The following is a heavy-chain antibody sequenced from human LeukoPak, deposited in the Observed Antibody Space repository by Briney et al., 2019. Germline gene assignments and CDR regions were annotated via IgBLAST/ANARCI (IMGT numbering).Heavy chain of an antibody. CDR2: INHSGST. V-gene: IGHV4-34*01. Sequence: GSLRLSCAASGFTFSSYWMSWVRQPPGKGLEWIGEINHSGSTNYNPSLKSRVTISVDTSKNQFSLKLSSVTAADTAVYYCARGRGLRLTGSYFDYWGQGTLVTVSS. CDR1: GFTFSSYW. D-gene: IGHD3-10*01. CDR3: ARGRGLRLTGSYFDY. J-gene: IGHJ4*02.